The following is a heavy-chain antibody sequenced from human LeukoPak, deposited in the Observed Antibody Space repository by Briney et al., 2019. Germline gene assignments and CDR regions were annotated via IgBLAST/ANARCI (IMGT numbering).Heavy chain of an antibody. CDR2: ISSSSGYI. CDR1: GFIFSSYS. V-gene: IGHV3-21*01. Sequence: GGSLRLSCAASGFIFSSYSMNWVRQAPGKGLEWVSYISSSSGYIYYADSVKGRFTISRDNAKNSLYLQMNTLRAEDTAVYYCARGVELTGYSDYWGRGTLVTVSS. CDR3: ARGVELTGYSDY. D-gene: IGHD3-9*01. J-gene: IGHJ4*02.